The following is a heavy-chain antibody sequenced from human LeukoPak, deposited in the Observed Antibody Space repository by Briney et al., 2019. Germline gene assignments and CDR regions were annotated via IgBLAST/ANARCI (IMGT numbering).Heavy chain of an antibody. CDR1: GFTFSSYE. V-gene: IGHV3-48*03. CDR2: ISSSGSTI. Sequence: GGSLRLSCAASGFTFSSYEMNWVRQAPGKGLEWVSYISSSGSTIYYADSVKGRFTISRDNAKNSLYLQMNSLRAEDTAVYYCAKVRWDNSGWYYLDSWGQGTLVTVSS. CDR3: AKVRWDNSGWYYLDS. D-gene: IGHD6-19*01. J-gene: IGHJ4*02.